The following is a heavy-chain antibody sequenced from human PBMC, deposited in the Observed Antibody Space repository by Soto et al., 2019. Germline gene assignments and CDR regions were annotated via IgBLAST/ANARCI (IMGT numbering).Heavy chain of an antibody. J-gene: IGHJ6*03. D-gene: IGHD2-2*01. CDR3: AMRSTEGAYYYMDV. CDR2: INPAGGTT. Sequence: GASVNVSCKASGFTFTSYYMHWVRQAPGQGLEWMGIINPAGGTTTYAQSFQGRVTMTRDTSTSTVYMELSSLRSEDTAVYYCAMRSTEGAYYYMDVWGKGTTVTVSS. CDR1: GFTFTSYY. V-gene: IGHV1-46*03.